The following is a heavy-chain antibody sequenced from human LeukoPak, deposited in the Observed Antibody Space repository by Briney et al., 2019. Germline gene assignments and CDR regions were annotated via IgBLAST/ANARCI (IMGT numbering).Heavy chain of an antibody. J-gene: IGHJ4*02. CDR1: GFNFRTYS. D-gene: IGHD3-16*01. Sequence: SGGSLRLSCAASGFNFRTYSMNWVRQAPGKGLEWVSSISSSNSYISYADSVKGRFTISRDNTKNSLYLQMNSLRAEDTAVFYCARLGEKADFDYWGQGTLVTVSS. V-gene: IGHV3-21*01. CDR2: ISSSNSYI. CDR3: ARLGEKADFDY.